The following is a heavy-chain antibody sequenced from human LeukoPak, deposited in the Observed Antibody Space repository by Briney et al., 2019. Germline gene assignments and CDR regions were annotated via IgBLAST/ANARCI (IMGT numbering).Heavy chain of an antibody. J-gene: IGHJ3*02. V-gene: IGHV4-39*01. CDR3: ARHLRSQNAFDI. CDR1: GGSISSGGYY. Sequence: SETLSLTCTVSGGSISSGGYYWGWIRQPPGKGLEWIGSIYYSGSTYYNPSLKSRVTISVDTSKNQFSLKLSSVTAADTAVYYCARHLRSQNAFDIWGQGTMVTVSS. CDR2: IYYSGST.